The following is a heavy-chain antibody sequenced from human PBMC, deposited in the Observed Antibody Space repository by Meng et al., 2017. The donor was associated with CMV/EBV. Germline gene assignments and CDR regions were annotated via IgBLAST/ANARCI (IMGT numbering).Heavy chain of an antibody. CDR3: TTAASYDFWSGYYLNYFDY. D-gene: IGHD3-3*01. V-gene: IGHV3-15*01. CDR2: IKSKTDGGTT. J-gene: IGHJ4*02. CDR1: GFTLSNAR. Sequence: SRAASGFTLSNARMGWVRPAPGTGPEWVGRIKSKTDGGTTDYAAPVKGRFTISRDDSKNTLYLQMSSLKTEDTAVYYCTTAASYDFWSGYYLNYFDYWGQGTLVTVSS.